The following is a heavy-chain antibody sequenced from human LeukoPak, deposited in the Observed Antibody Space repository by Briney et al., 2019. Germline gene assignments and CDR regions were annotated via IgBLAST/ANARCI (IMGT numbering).Heavy chain of an antibody. J-gene: IGHJ4*02. CDR3: ARSVAATHPFDY. V-gene: IGHV4-59*01. Sequence: SETLSLTCTVSGGSISSYYWSWIRQPPGKGLEWIGYIYYSGSTNYNPSLKSRVTISVDTSKNQFSLKPSSVTAADTAVYYCARSVAATHPFDYWGQGTLVTVSS. CDR2: IYYSGST. CDR1: GGSISSYY. D-gene: IGHD2-15*01.